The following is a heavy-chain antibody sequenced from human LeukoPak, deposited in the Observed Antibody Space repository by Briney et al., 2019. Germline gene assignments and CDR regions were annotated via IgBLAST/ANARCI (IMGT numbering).Heavy chain of an antibody. V-gene: IGHV3-21*01. Sequence: GGSLRLSCAASGFTLSSYSMDWVRQAPGKGLEWVSYISSSTSNIFYADSVKGRFTISRDNAKNSLHLQMTSLRAEDTAIYYCVRDPLGGHFDYWGQGTLVTVSS. CDR1: GFTLSSYS. J-gene: IGHJ4*02. CDR2: ISSSTSNI. CDR3: VRDPLGGHFDY.